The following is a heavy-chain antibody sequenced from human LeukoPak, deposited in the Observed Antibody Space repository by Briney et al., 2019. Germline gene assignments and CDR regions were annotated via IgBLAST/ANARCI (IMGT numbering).Heavy chain of an antibody. CDR1: GFTFRNYG. Sequence: GGSLRLSCEVSGFTFRNYGMNWVRQAPGKGLEWVAVISYDGSNKYYADSVKGRFTISRDNSKNTLYLQMNSLRAEDTAVYYCAKGYVGSFDPIDYWGQGTLVTVSS. CDR2: ISYDGSNK. CDR3: AKGYVGSFDPIDY. V-gene: IGHV3-30*18. D-gene: IGHD3-16*01. J-gene: IGHJ4*02.